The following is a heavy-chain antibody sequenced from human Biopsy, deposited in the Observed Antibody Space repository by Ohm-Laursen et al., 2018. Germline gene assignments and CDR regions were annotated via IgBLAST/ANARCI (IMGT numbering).Heavy chain of an antibody. CDR3: ARGQDSSYLAYGMDV. V-gene: IGHV4-59*11. D-gene: IGHD6-19*01. CDR1: GGSISSHY. CDR2: IYNRGST. J-gene: IGHJ6*02. Sequence: GTLSLTCTVSGGSISSHYWSWIRQPPGKGLEWIGYIYNRGSTKYNSSLKSRVTISVGTSKNQFSLTVRSVTAADTAMYYCARGQDSSYLAYGMDVWGQGTTVTVSS.